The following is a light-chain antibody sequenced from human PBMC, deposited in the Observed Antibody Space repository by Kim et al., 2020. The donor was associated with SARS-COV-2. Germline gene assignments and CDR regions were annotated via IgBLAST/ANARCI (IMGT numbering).Light chain of an antibody. V-gene: IGLV3-27*01. CDR3: YSAADNKGV. Sequence: SYELTQPSSVSVSPGQTARITCSGDVLAKKYARWFQQKPGQAPVLVIYKDSERPSGIPERFSGSSSGTTVTLTISGAQVEDEADYYCYSAADNKGVFGGGTLLTVL. CDR1: VLAKKY. CDR2: KDS. J-gene: IGLJ3*02.